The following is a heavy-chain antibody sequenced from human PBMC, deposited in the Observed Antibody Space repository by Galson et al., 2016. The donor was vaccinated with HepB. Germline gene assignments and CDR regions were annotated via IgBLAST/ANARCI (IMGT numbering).Heavy chain of an antibody. D-gene: IGHD1/OR15-1a*01. J-gene: IGHJ6*02. Sequence: SLRLSCAASGFDFSRYDMNWVRKAPGEGLEWIAHISYSNRGAYAAAVEGRFTISRDNARDSLFLEMRSLRAEDTATYYCVRGKNNAWYAYRWSYYYNMEGGGRGISVIVSS. V-gene: IGHV3-69-1*02. CDR1: GFDFSRYD. CDR3: VRGKNNAWYAYRWSYYYNMEG. CDR2: ISYSNRG.